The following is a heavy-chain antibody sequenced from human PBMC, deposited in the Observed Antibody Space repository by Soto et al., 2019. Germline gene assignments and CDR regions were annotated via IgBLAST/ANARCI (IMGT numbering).Heavy chain of an antibody. V-gene: IGHV1-8*01. CDR3: ARSHSSGWKNWFDP. CDR1: GYTFTGYD. D-gene: IGHD6-19*01. Sequence: WASVKVSCKASGYTFTGYDINWVRQATGQGLEWMGWMNPNSGNTGYAQRFQGRVTMTRNTSISTAYMELSSLRSEDTAVYYCARSHSSGWKNWFDPWGQGTLVTVSS. J-gene: IGHJ5*02. CDR2: MNPNSGNT.